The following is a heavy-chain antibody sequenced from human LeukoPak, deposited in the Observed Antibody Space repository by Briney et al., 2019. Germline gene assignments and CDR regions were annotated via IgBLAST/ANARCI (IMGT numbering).Heavy chain of an antibody. V-gene: IGHV3-30*04. D-gene: IGHD6-19*01. J-gene: IGHJ4*02. CDR3: ARGPTPYSSGWDY. CDR2: ISYDGSNK. Sequence: PGGSLRLSCAASGFTFSSYAMHWVRQAPGKGLEWVAVISYDGSNKYYADSVKGRSTISRDNSKNTLYLQMNSLRAEDTAVYYCARGPTPYSSGWDYWGQGTLVTVSS. CDR1: GFTFSSYA.